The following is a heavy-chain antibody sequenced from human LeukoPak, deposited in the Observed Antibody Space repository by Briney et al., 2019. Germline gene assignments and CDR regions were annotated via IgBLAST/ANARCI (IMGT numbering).Heavy chain of an antibody. J-gene: IGHJ5*02. CDR3: VRLVKGNWFDP. D-gene: IGHD2-2*01. CDR2: IYSGGST. V-gene: IGHV3-66*04. Sequence: PGGSLRLSCAASGFTVSSNYMSWVRQAPGKGLEWVSVIYSGGSTYYADSVKGRFTISRDNSKNTLYLQMNSLRAEDTAVYYCVRLVKGNWFDPWGQGTLVTVSS. CDR1: GFTVSSNY.